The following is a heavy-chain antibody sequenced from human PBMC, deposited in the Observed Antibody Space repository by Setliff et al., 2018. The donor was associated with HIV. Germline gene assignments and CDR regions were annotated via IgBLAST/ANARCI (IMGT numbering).Heavy chain of an antibody. CDR3: ARTTWYSSFSAAFDV. Sequence: SLRLSCAASGFTFSNSGMNWVRQAPGKGLEWLSYISGSSSSVYDADSVKGRFNVSRDNAKNSMYLQMNSLRVDDTAVYFCARTTWYSSFSAAFDVWGQGTVVTVSS. J-gene: IGHJ3*01. CDR1: GFTFSNSG. D-gene: IGHD6-19*01. CDR2: ISGSSSSV. V-gene: IGHV3-48*01.